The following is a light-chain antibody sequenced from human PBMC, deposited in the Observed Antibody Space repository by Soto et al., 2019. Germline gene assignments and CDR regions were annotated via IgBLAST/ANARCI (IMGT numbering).Light chain of an antibody. Sequence: DIQMTQSPSTLSASVGDRVTITCRASQSISSWLAWYQQKPGKAPKLLIYKASSLESGVPSRFSGSGSGTEFTFTISSLQPDDFATYYCQQYNSYRTLGQGTKLEIK. V-gene: IGKV1-5*03. CDR2: KAS. CDR1: QSISSW. J-gene: IGKJ2*01. CDR3: QQYNSYRT.